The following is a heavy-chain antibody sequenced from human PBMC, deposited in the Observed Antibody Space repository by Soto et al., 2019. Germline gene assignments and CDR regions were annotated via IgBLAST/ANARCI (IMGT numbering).Heavy chain of an antibody. CDR1: GGSITSGGYY. Sequence: PSETLSLTCTVSGGSITSGGYYWNWIRQHPGKGLEWIGYIFYTGTTRYNSALQSRVSISVDSTTNHFSLKLPSVTAADTAVYYCARDKTVSGVALQTGFDSWGPGTLVTVSS. V-gene: IGHV4-31*03. D-gene: IGHD3-3*01. CDR3: ARDKTVSGVALQTGFDS. J-gene: IGHJ5*01. CDR2: IFYTGTT.